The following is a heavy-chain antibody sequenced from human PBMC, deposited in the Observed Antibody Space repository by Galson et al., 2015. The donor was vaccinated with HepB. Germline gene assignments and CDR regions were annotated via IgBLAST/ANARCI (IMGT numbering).Heavy chain of an antibody. CDR1: GYTFTSYG. D-gene: IGHD4/OR15-4a*01. V-gene: IGHV1-18*01. CDR2: ISAYNGNT. J-gene: IGHJ3*02. CDR3: ARDLRGAENGDAFDI. Sequence: SVKVSCKASGYTFTSYGISWVRQAPGQGLEWMGWISAYNGNTNYAQKLQDRVTMTTDTSTSTAYMELRSLRSDDTAVYYCARDLRGAENGDAFDIWGQGTMVTVSS.